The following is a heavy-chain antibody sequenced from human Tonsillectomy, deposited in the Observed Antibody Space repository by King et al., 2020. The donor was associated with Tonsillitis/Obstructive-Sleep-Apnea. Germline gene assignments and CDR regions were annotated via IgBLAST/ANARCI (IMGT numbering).Heavy chain of an antibody. CDR1: GYTLTELS. CDR3: ASNPRGPGHNWFDP. D-gene: IGHD5-12*01. Sequence: QLVQSGAEVKNPGASVKVSCKVSGYTLTELSMHWVRQAPGKGLEWMGGFDPEDDETFYAQKFQGRVTLTEDTSTDTAYMELTSLRSEDTALYYCASNPRGPGHNWFDPWGQGTLVTVSS. CDR2: FDPEDDET. V-gene: IGHV1-24*01. J-gene: IGHJ5*02.